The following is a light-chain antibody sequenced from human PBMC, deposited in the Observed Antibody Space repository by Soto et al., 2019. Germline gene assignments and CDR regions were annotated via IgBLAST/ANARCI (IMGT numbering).Light chain of an antibody. CDR1: NRVICDYNY. V-gene: IGLV2-14*01. CDR3: CSYTRSCTLI. Sequence: QPGRNKASPGFGDPGKEIRISFLGENRVICDYNYVAWYQQHPGKVPKVIIYDVSNRPSGVSYRFSGTKSGNTASLTVSGLQAEDDADYYCCSYTRSCTLIFGTGTKVTV. J-gene: IGLJ1*01. CDR2: DVS.